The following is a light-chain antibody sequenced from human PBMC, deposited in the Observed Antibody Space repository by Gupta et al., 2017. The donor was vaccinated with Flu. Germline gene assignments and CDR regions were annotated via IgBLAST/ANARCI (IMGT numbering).Light chain of an antibody. Sequence: ELVMTQSPATLSLSPGERATLSCRASQSVSNNLAWYQQKPGRAPRLLIYGASSRATGIPARFSGSGSGTEFTLTISSLQSEDFAVYYCQQYNNWPPVTFGGGTKVEIK. CDR3: QQYNNWPPVT. V-gene: IGKV3-15*01. CDR1: QSVSNN. J-gene: IGKJ4*01. CDR2: GAS.